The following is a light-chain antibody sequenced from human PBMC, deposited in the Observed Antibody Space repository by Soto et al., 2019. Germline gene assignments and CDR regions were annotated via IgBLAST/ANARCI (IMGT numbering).Light chain of an antibody. CDR3: QQYNSYSS. CDR2: KAS. CDR1: QRISTW. Sequence: DIQMTQSPSTLSASVGDRVTITCRASQRISTWLAWYQQKPGKAPKLLLYKASTLESGVTSRFSGSGSGTEFTLTISSLQPDDFATYYCQQYNSYSSFGQGTKVEIK. J-gene: IGKJ1*01. V-gene: IGKV1-5*03.